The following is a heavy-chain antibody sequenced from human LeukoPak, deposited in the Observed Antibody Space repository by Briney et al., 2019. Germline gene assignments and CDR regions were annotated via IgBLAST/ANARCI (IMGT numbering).Heavy chain of an antibody. V-gene: IGHV1-69*05. D-gene: IGHD1-14*01. CDR3: AREPYRGQFDY. CDR1: GGTFSSYA. Sequence: ASVKVSCKASGGTFSSYAISWVRQAPGQGLEWMGGIIPIFGTANYAQKFQGRVTITTDESTSTAYMELSSLRFEDTAVYYCAREPYRGQFDYWSQGTLVTVSS. J-gene: IGHJ4*02. CDR2: IIPIFGTA.